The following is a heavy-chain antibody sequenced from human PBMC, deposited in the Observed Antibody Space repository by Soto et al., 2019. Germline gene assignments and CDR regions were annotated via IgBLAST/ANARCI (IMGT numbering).Heavy chain of an antibody. D-gene: IGHD6-19*01. Sequence: QVQLVESGGGVVQPGRSLRLSCAASGFTFSSYGLHWVRQAPGKGLEWVTFISNDGSNKYYVDSVKGRFTISRDNSKNTLYLQLNSLRAEDTAVYYCAKDLGGLVYTFDYWGQGTLVTVSS. CDR1: GFTFSSYG. V-gene: IGHV3-30*18. CDR2: ISNDGSNK. J-gene: IGHJ4*02. CDR3: AKDLGGLVYTFDY.